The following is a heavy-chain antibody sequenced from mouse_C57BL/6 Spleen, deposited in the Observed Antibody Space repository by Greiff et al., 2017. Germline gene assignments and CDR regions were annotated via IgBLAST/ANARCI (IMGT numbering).Heavy chain of an antibody. D-gene: IGHD2-3*01. Sequence: QVQLKESGAELVKPGASVMLSCKASGYTFPEYTIHWVKQRSGQGLEWIWWFYPGSGSIKSNEKFKEKATLTADKSSSTVYMELSRLTSEDSAVYFCARHETPSLYDGYYIYAMDYWGQGTSVTVSS. CDR2: FYPGSGSI. V-gene: IGHV1-62-2*01. CDR1: GYTFPEYT. CDR3: ARHETPSLYDGYYIYAMDY. J-gene: IGHJ4*01.